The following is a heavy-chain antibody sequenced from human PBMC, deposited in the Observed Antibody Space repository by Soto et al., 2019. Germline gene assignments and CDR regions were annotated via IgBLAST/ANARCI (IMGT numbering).Heavy chain of an antibody. Sequence: ASVKVSCKASGYTFTGYYMHWVRQAPGQGLEWMGWINPNIGGTNYAQKFQGWVTMTRDTSTSTAYMELSSLRSEDTAVYYCARGRGIAVAGTLGNNGDYYYMDVWGKGTTVTVSS. V-gene: IGHV1-2*04. CDR3: ARGRGIAVAGTLGNNGDYYYMDV. CDR1: GYTFTGYY. D-gene: IGHD6-19*01. CDR2: INPNIGGT. J-gene: IGHJ6*03.